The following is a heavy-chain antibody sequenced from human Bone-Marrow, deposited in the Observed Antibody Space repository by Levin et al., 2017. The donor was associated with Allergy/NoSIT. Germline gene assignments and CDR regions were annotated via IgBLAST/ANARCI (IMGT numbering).Heavy chain of an antibody. CDR3: ARGDLWTGYYYYGLDA. J-gene: IGHJ6*02. CDR1: GYKFVSYW. CDR2: IYPYDSET. D-gene: IGHD3/OR15-3a*01. Sequence: GGSLRLSCKSSGYKFVSYWIGWVRQKPGKGLEWMGIIYPYDSETKYSPSFQGQVTISADKSTSTVYLQWRSLKASDTATYYCARGDLWTGYYYYGLDAWGQGTSVTVSS. V-gene: IGHV5-51*01.